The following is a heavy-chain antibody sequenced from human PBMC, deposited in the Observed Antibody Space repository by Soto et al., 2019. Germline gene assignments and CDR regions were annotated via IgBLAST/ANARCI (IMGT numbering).Heavy chain of an antibody. CDR1: GFTFSSYG. CDR3: AKGRLGTVDY. CDR2: ISYDGSNK. V-gene: IGHV3-30*18. Sequence: QVQLVESGGGVVQPGRSLRLSCAASGFTFSSYGMHWVRQAPGRGLEWVAVISYDGSNKYYADSVKGRFTISRDNSKNTLYLQMNSLRAEDTAVYYCAKGRLGTVDYWGQGTLVTVSS. D-gene: IGHD6-19*01. J-gene: IGHJ4*02.